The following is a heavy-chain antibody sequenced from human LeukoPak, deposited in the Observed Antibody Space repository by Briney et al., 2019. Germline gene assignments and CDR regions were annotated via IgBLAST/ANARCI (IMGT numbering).Heavy chain of an antibody. CDR3: ARGWGGLDY. CDR2: IKQDGSEK. D-gene: IGHD3-16*01. J-gene: IGHJ4*02. V-gene: IGHV3-7*03. CDR1: VFTFRSYW. Sequence: PGGSLRLSCGASVFTFRSYWMSWVRQAPGKGLEWVANIKQDGSEKYYVDSVKGRFTISRDNAKNSLYLQMNSLRAEDTAVYYCARGWGGLDYWGQGTLVTVSS.